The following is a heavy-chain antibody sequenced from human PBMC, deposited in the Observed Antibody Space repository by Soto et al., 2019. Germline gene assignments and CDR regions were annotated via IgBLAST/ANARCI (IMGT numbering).Heavy chain of an antibody. Sequence: SETLCVTCTVSGGSISNYCWSWFRQPPRKRLEWIGYIYASSSTNSNTSLQSPLTLSVDPSKHQSSLKASSVTAADTAVYYCAGARITMVRELPKYNMDVWGQGTTVPVS. CDR3: AGARITMVRELPKYNMDV. J-gene: IGHJ6*01. D-gene: IGHD3-10*01. CDR1: GGSISNYC. V-gene: IGHV4-59*01. CDR2: IYASSST.